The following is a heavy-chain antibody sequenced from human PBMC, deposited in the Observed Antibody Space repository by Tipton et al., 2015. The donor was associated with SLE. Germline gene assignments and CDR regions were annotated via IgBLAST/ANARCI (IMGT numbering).Heavy chain of an antibody. V-gene: IGHV3-48*03. D-gene: IGHD2-2*01. Sequence: SLRLSCAASGFTFSSYEMNWVRQAPGKGLEWVSYISSSGSTIYYADSVKGRFTISRDNAKNSLYLQMNSLRAEDTAVYYCARGGRDIVVGPAAMGAFDIWGQGTMVTVSS. CDR3: ARGGRDIVVGPAAMGAFDI. CDR1: GFTFSSYE. J-gene: IGHJ3*02. CDR2: ISSSGSTI.